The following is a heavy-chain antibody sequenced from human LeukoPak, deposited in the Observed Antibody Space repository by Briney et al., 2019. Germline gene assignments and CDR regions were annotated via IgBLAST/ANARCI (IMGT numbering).Heavy chain of an antibody. CDR3: ARQHDGAELDY. CDR2: INHSGST. Sequence: SATLSLTCAVYGGSFSGYYWSWIRQPPGKGLEWIGEINHSGSTNYNPSLKSRVTISVDTSKNQFSLKLSSVTAADTAVYYCARQHDGAELDYWGQGTLVTVSP. CDR1: GGSFSGYY. V-gene: IGHV4-34*01. J-gene: IGHJ4*02. D-gene: IGHD4-17*01.